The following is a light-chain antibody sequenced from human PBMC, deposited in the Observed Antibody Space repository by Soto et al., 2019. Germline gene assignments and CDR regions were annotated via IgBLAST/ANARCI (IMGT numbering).Light chain of an antibody. J-gene: IGKJ1*01. CDR3: HQFGYSPRT. V-gene: IGKV3-20*01. CDR1: QSVTSNY. CDR2: GVS. Sequence: EVVMTQSPATLSVSPGERATLSCRASQSVTSNYLAWYQQKPGQAPRLLIYGVSSRATGVPDRVTGGGSGTDFTLAIRRLEPEDFAVYYCHQFGYSPRTFGQGTKVDIK.